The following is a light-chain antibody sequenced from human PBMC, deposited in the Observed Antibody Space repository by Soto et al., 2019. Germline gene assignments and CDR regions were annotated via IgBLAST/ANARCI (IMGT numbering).Light chain of an antibody. CDR1: QSVSSY. V-gene: IGKV3-11*01. J-gene: IGKJ4*01. CDR2: DAS. CDR3: QQRSNWPLT. Sequence: EIVLTQSPATLSLSPGERATLSCRASQSVSSYLAWYQQKPGQAPRLLIYDASNRATGIPARFSGSGSGTDFTLPISSLAPEDFAVYYCQQRSNWPLTFGGGTNVEIK.